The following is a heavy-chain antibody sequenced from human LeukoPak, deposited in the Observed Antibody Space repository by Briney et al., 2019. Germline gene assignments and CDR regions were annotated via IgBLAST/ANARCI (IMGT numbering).Heavy chain of an antibody. CDR2: ISSSSSYI. CDR1: GFTFSAYE. J-gene: IGHJ4*02. CDR3: ARDAYSPLDY. V-gene: IGHV3-21*01. Sequence: GGSLRLSCAASGFTFSAYEMNWVRQAPGKGLEWVSSISSSSSYIYYADSVKGRFTIPRDNAKNSLYLQMNSLRAEDTAVYYCARDAYSPLDYWGQGTLVTVSS. D-gene: IGHD4-11*01.